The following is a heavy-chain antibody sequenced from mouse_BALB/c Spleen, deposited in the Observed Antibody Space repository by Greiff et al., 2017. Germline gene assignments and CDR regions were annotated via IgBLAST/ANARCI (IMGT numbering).Heavy chain of an antibody. CDR3: ARRGNYGYFDV. J-gene: IGHJ1*01. V-gene: IGHV1S81*02. Sequence: VQLQQPGAELVKPGASVKLSCKASGYTFTSYWMHWVKQRPGQGLEWIGEINPSNGRTNYNEKFKSKATLTVDKSSSTAYMQLSSLTSEDSAVYYCARRGNYGYFDVWGAGTTVTVSS. CDR2: INPSNGRT. CDR1: GYTFTSYW. D-gene: IGHD2-1*01.